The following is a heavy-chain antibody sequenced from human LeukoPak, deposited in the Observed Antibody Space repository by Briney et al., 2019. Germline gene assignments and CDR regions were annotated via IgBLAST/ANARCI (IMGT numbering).Heavy chain of an antibody. V-gene: IGHV4-39*01. J-gene: IGHJ5*02. CDR2: IYYSGST. CDR1: GGSTSSSSYY. Sequence: SSETLSLTCTVSGGSTSSSSYYWGWIRQPPGKGLEWIGSIYYSGSTYYNPSLKSRVTISVDTSKNQFSLKLSSVTAADTAVYYCARLSGYCSSTSCWTWFDPWGQGTLVTVSS. D-gene: IGHD2-2*03. CDR3: ARLSGYCSSTSCWTWFDP.